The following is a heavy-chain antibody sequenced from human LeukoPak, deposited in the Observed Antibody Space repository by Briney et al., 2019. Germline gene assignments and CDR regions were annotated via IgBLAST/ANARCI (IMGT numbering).Heavy chain of an antibody. V-gene: IGHV1-69*04. Sequence: ASVKVSCKASGGTFSSYAISWVRQAPGQGLEWMGRIIPILGIANYAQKFQGRVTITADKSTSTAYMELSSLRSEDTAVYYCARGYYYGSGSPTSRLDPWGQGTLVTVSS. CDR3: ARGYYYGSGSPTSRLDP. CDR2: IIPILGIA. D-gene: IGHD3-10*01. CDR1: GGTFSSYA. J-gene: IGHJ5*02.